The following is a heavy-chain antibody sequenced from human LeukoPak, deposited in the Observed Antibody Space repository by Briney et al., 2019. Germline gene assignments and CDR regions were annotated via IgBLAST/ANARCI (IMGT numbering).Heavy chain of an antibody. Sequence: PSETLSLTCTVSGGSISSGGYYWSWIRQHPGKGLGWIGYIYYSGSTYYNPSFKSRVTISVDTSKNQFSLKLSTVTAADTAVYYCARGDYDSLQGAFDIWGQGTMVTVSS. D-gene: IGHD3-22*01. V-gene: IGHV4-31*03. CDR3: ARGDYDSLQGAFDI. CDR1: GGSISSGGYY. CDR2: IYYSGST. J-gene: IGHJ3*02.